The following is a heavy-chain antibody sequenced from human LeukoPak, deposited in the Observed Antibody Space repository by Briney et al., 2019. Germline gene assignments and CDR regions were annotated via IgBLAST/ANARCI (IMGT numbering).Heavy chain of an antibody. CDR3: ARDAGATQAIDY. CDR2: IYYSGTT. CDR1: GGSISSYY. J-gene: IGHJ4*02. V-gene: IGHV4-59*01. D-gene: IGHD1-26*01. Sequence: SETLSLTCTVSGGSISSYYWSWIRQPPGKGLEWIGYIYYSGTTNYNPSLKSRVTISVDTSKNQFSLKLSSVTAADTAVYYCARDAGATQAIDYWGQGTLVTVSS.